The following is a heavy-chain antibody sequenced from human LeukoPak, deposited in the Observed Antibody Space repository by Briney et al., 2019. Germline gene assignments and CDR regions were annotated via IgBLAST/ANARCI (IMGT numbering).Heavy chain of an antibody. V-gene: IGHV4-39*07. CDR2: INHSGST. J-gene: IGHJ6*02. CDR1: GGYINSANYY. CDR3: ARGTGMDV. Sequence: PSETQSLTCTVSGGYINSANYYWGWIRQPPGKGLEWIGEINHSGSTNYNPSLKSRVTISVDTSKNQFSLKLSSVTAADTAVYYCARGTGMDVWGQGTTVTVSS.